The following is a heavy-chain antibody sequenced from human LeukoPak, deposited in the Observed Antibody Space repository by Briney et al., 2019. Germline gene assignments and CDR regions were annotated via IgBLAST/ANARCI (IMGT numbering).Heavy chain of an antibody. CDR3: ARMIVVVIPWYFDY. CDR2: IYYSGST. V-gene: IGHV4-39*07. D-gene: IGHD3-22*01. Sequence: SETLSLTCTVSGGSISNTLYYWAWLRQPPGRGLEWLGSIYYSGSTNYNPSLKSRVTISVDTSKNQFSLKLSSVTAADTAVYYCARMIVVVIPWYFDYWGQGTLVTVSS. J-gene: IGHJ4*02. CDR1: GGSISNTLYY.